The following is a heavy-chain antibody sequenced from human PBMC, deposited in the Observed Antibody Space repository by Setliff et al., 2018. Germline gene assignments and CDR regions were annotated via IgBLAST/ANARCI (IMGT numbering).Heavy chain of an antibody. CDR1: GGTFRDFA. CDR2: INPKSGGT. J-gene: IGHJ5*02. CDR3: ARDGISWLMWFDP. V-gene: IGHV1-2*02. D-gene: IGHD3-16*01. Sequence: ASVKVSCKASGGTFRDFAISWVRQAPGQGLEWMGWINPKSGGTRYAQKFQGRVTMTRDTSISTAYMELSSLRSDDTAVYYCARDGISWLMWFDPWGQGTLVTVSS.